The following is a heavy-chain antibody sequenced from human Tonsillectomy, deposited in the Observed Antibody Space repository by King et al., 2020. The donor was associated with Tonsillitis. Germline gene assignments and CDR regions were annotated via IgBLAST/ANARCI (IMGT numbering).Heavy chain of an antibody. V-gene: IGHV4-34*01. D-gene: IGHD3-10*01. Sequence: VQLQQWGAGLLKPSETLSLTCAVYGGSFSGYYWSWIRQPPGKGLEWIGEINHSGSTNYNPSLKSRVTISVDTSKNQFSLKLSSVTAADTAVYYCARGTGSAPFDYWGQGTLVTVSS. CDR1: GGSFSGYY. CDR2: INHSGST. CDR3: ARGTGSAPFDY. J-gene: IGHJ4*02.